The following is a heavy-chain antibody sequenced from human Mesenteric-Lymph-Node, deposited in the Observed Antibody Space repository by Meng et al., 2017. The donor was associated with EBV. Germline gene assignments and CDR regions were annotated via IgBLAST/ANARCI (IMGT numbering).Heavy chain of an antibody. CDR3: ARQYSGGAYEY. J-gene: IGHJ4*02. V-gene: IGHV1-18*01. Sequence: VRLGESGGELKKAWASVKVSWQFFGFIFSSYAISCVRQAPGQGLEWMGWISGYNGDTNYAQKVQGRVTMTTDTSTSTAYMELRDLRSDDTDVYYFARQYSGGAYEYWGQGTLVTVSS. D-gene: IGHD1-26*01. CDR2: ISGYNGDT. CDR1: GFIFSSYA.